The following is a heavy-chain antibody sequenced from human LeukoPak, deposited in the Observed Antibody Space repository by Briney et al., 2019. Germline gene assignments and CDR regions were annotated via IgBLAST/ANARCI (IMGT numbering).Heavy chain of an antibody. J-gene: IGHJ4*02. D-gene: IGHD2-2*01. Sequence: GSLRLSCAASGFTVSSNYMTWVRQAPGKALEWVSAIYSGGNTYYADSVKGRFTVSGDNSKNTLDLQMHSLRAEDTAVYYCARASVPGPPRVWGQGTLVTVSS. CDR1: GFTVSSNY. CDR3: ARASVPGPPRV. CDR2: IYSGGNT. V-gene: IGHV3-53*01.